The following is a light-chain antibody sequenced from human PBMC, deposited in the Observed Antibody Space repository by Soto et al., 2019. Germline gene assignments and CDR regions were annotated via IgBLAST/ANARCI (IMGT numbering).Light chain of an antibody. CDR1: QRMTGN. J-gene: IGKJ1*01. Sequence: EKTQFLGTLTVSPWERVTLSCRASQRMTGNVAWYQQKPGQAPRLLIYGATTRATGIPGRFSGSVSGTEFTLTISSLQSEDFAVYYCQQYDNWPPEFGQGTKVEVK. CDR2: GAT. CDR3: QQYDNWPPE. V-gene: IGKV3-15*01.